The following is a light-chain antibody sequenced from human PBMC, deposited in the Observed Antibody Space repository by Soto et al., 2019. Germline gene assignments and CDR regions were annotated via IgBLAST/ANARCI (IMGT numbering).Light chain of an antibody. V-gene: IGLV2-8*01. CDR2: EVS. CDR1: SSDLGGYNY. CDR3: SSNAGSNDLRV. J-gene: IGLJ3*02. Sequence: QSALTQPPSASGSPGQSVTISCTGTSSDLGGYNYVSWYQQHPGKAPKLMIYEVSKRPSGVPDRFSGSKSGNTASLTVSGLQNEDEADYYCSSNAGSNDLRVFGGGTKLTVL.